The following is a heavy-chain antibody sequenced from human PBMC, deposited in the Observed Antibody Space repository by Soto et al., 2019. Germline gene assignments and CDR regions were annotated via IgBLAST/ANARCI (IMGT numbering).Heavy chain of an antibody. J-gene: IGHJ4*02. Sequence: GGSLRLSCAASGFTFSSYEMNWVRQAPGKGLEWVSYISSSGSTIYYAGSVKGRFTISRDNAKNSLYLQMNSLRAEDTAVYYCAREDTGTTFDYWGQGTLVTVSS. CDR1: GFTFSSYE. CDR3: AREDTGTTFDY. D-gene: IGHD1-1*01. V-gene: IGHV3-48*03. CDR2: ISSSGSTI.